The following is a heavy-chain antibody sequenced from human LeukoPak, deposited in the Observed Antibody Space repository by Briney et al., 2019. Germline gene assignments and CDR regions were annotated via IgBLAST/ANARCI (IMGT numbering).Heavy chain of an antibody. Sequence: GGSLRLSCAASGFTFSSYWMHWVRHTPGKGLVWVSRIKGDGSSTSYADSVKGRFTISRDNAKNTLYLQMNSLRAEDTAVYYCARDGYSFGHDFDYWGQGTLVTVSS. V-gene: IGHV3-74*01. CDR2: IKGDGSST. CDR1: GFTFSSYW. J-gene: IGHJ4*02. D-gene: IGHD5-18*01. CDR3: ARDGYSFGHDFDY.